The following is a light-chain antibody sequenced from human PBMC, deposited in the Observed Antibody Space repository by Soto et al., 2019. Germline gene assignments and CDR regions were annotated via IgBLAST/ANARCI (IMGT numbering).Light chain of an antibody. V-gene: IGKV3-11*01. J-gene: IGKJ1*01. CDR1: QSVSRN. CDR2: GAS. Sequence: EIVLTQSPATLSLSPWERVTLSCRASQSVSRNLAWYQQRPGQAPRLLIYGASNRATGIPARFSGSGSGTDFTLTISSLQPEDFAVYYCQHYNNWPMTFGQGTKVDIK. CDR3: QHYNNWPMT.